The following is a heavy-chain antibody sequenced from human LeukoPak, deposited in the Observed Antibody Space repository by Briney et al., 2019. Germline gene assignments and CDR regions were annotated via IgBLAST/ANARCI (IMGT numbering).Heavy chain of an antibody. J-gene: IGHJ6*02. CDR1: GFMFSGYW. CDR2: ISSSSYI. Sequence: GGSLRLSCAASGFMFSGYWMSWVRQAPGKGLEWVSSISSSSYIYYADSVKGRFTISRDNAKNSLYLQMNSLSAEDTAVYHCARDGPDYYYGMDVWGQGTTVTVSS. V-gene: IGHV3-21*01. CDR3: ARDGPDYYYGMDV.